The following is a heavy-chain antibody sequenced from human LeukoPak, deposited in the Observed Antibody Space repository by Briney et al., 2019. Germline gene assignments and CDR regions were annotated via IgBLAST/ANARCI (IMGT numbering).Heavy chain of an antibody. J-gene: IGHJ3*02. V-gene: IGHV3-23*01. CDR3: AKVPVFSLTISEVVTDDAFDI. D-gene: IGHD3-3*01. CDR1: GFTFSSYA. Sequence: PGGSLRLSCAASGFTFSSYAMSWVRQAPGKGLEWVSAISGSGGSTYYADSVKGRFTISRDNSKNTLYLQMNSLRDEDTAVYYCAKVPVFSLTISEVVTDDAFDIWGQGTIVTVSS. CDR2: ISGSGGST.